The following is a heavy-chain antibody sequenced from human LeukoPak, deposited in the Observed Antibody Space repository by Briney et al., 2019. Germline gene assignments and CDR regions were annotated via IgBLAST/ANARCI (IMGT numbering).Heavy chain of an antibody. CDR2: ISGSGGST. CDR3: AKSRAIVVVVAATPLDY. J-gene: IGHJ4*02. CDR1: GFTFSSYA. D-gene: IGHD2-15*01. Sequence: PGGSLRLSCAASGFTFSSYAMSWVRQAPGKGLEGVSAISGSGGSTYYADSVKGRFTISRDNSKNTLYLQMNSLRAEDTAVYYCAKSRAIVVVVAATPLDYWGQGTQVTVSS. V-gene: IGHV3-23*01.